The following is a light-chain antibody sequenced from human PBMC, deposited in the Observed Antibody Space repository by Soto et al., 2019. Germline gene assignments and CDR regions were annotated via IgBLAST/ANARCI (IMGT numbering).Light chain of an antibody. CDR1: QSDSGGD. CDR2: RAS. Sequence: IVFTHPPASQWLAPVSSVTLSGRACQSDSGGDLACYHQNTGQAPRLVIYRASNTATGIPDRFSGSGSGTDFTLTIRILEPEDFAVYYCEKYGSSLPLASGGGNTGE. CDR3: EKYGSSLPLA. V-gene: IGKV3-20*01. J-gene: IGKJ4*01.